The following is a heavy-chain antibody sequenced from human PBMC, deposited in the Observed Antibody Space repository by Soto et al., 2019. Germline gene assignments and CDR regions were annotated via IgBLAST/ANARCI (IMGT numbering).Heavy chain of an antibody. V-gene: IGHV3-23*01. D-gene: IGHD3-22*01. CDR1: GFTFSSYA. Sequence: PWGSLRLSCAASGFTFSSYAMSWVRQAPGKGLEWVSAISGSGGSTYYADSVKGRFTISRDNSKNMLYLQMNSVRAEDTAVYYCAKDYYDSSGYSYFDYWGQGTQVTVSS. CDR3: AKDYYDSSGYSYFDY. J-gene: IGHJ4*02. CDR2: ISGSGGST.